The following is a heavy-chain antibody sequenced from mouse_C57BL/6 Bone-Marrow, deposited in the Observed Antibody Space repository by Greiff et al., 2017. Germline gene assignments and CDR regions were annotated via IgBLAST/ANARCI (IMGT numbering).Heavy chain of an antibody. CDR1: GYTFTDYY. CDR3: ARRPVVAPMDY. CDR2: INPNNGGT. D-gene: IGHD1-1*01. J-gene: IGHJ4*01. V-gene: IGHV1-26*01. Sequence: VQLHQSGPELVKPGASVKISCKASGYTFTDYYMNWVKQSHGKSLEWIGDINPNNGGTSYNQKFKGKATLTVDKSSSTAYMELRSLTSEDSAVYYCARRPVVAPMDYWGQGTSVTVSA.